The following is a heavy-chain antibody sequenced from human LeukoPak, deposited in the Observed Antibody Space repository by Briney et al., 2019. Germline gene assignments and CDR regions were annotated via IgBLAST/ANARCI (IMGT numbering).Heavy chain of an antibody. CDR2: IYYSGST. CDR1: GGSISSGGYY. Sequence: SQTLSLTCTVSGGSISSGGYYWSWIRQHPGKGLEWIGYIYYSGSTYYNPSLKSRVTISVDTSKNQFSLKLSSVAAADTAVYYCARDNTLIYYYGMDVWGQGTTVTVSS. J-gene: IGHJ6*02. CDR3: ARDNTLIYYYGMDV. V-gene: IGHV4-31*03.